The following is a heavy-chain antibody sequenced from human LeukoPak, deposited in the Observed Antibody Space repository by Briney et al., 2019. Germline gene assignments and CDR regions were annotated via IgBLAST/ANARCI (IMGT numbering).Heavy chain of an antibody. D-gene: IGHD2-2*01. J-gene: IGHJ4*02. V-gene: IGHV3-53*01. CDR2: IYSGGNT. CDR1: GFTVSSKY. Sequence: GGSLRLSCAASGFTVSSKYTSWVRQAPGKGLEWVSVIYSGGNTYYADSVKGRFTISRDNSKNTLYLQMNSLRAEDTAVYYCASEGKYCSSTSCYMLHDYWGQGTLVTVSS. CDR3: ASEGKYCSSTSCYMLHDY.